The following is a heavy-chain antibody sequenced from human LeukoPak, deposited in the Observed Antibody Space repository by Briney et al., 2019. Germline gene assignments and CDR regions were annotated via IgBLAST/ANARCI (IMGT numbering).Heavy chain of an antibody. J-gene: IGHJ4*02. Sequence: GGSLRLSCGASGFTFSSYAVSWVRQASGKGLEWVSTVSGSGYDTFYTDSVKGRFSISRDNYNNMVFLQMNSLRAEDTAMYYCARWFGEPPNFDYWGQGTLVTVSS. D-gene: IGHD3-10*01. V-gene: IGHV3-23*01. CDR2: VSGSGYDT. CDR1: GFTFSSYA. CDR3: ARWFGEPPNFDY.